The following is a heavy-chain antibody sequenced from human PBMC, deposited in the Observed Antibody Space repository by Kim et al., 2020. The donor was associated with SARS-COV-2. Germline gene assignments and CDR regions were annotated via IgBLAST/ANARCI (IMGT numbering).Heavy chain of an antibody. J-gene: IGHJ3*02. D-gene: IGHD3-22*01. CDR3: ARDSDYYDSSGYYKKSPDAFDI. CDR1: GGSISSGGYY. V-gene: IGHV4-31*03. CDR2: IYYSGST. Sequence: SETLSLTCTVSGGSISSGGYYWSWIRQHPGKGLEWIGYIYYSGSTYYNPSLKSRVTISVDTSKNQFSLKLSSVTAADTAVYYCARDSDYYDSSGYYKKSPDAFDIWGQGTMVTVSS.